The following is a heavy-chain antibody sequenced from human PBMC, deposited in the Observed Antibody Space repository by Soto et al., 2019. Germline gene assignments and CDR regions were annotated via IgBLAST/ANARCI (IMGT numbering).Heavy chain of an antibody. CDR2: IYYSGST. D-gene: IGHD2-21*02. J-gene: IGHJ4*02. CDR1: GGSISSSSYY. Sequence: QLQLQESGPGLVKPSETLSLTCAVSGGSISSSSYYWGWIRQPPGKGLEWIGSIYYSGSTYYNPSLKIRVTISVYTSKNQFTLKLSSVTAADTAVYYCARHGGEQFVVVTGILPFDSWGQGTLVTVSS. CDR3: ARHGGEQFVVVTGILPFDS. V-gene: IGHV4-39*01.